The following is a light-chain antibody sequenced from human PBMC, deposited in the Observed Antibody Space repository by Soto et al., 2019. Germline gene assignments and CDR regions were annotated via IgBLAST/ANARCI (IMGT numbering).Light chain of an antibody. J-gene: IGKJ4*01. CDR2: GAS. V-gene: IGKV3-15*01. CDR1: QSVSSN. CDR3: QQYNNRLVT. Sequence: EIVMTQSPATLSVSPGERATLSCRASQSVSSNLAWYQQKPGQAPRLLIYGASTRATGITARFSGSGSGTEFTLPFSSKQSEDFAVYYCQQYNNRLVTFGGGTEVEIK.